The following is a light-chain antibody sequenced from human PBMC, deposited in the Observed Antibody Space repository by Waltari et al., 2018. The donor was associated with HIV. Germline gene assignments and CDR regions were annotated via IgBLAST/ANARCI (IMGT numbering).Light chain of an antibody. J-gene: IGLJ3*02. V-gene: IGLV1-44*01. CDR3: ATWDDSLNGRV. Sequence: QSVLTQPPSASGTPGQRVTISCSGSSSNIGSNTVNWYQQFPRTAPKLLIYNANPRPSGVPDRFSGSNSGTSAALAISGLQSEDEADYYCATWDDSLNGRVFGGGTKLTVL. CDR2: NAN. CDR1: SSNIGSNT.